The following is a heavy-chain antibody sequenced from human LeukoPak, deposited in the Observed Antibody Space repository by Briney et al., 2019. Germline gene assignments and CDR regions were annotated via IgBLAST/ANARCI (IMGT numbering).Heavy chain of an antibody. V-gene: IGHV4-30-4*01. D-gene: IGHD3-10*01. J-gene: IGHJ4*02. CDR1: GDSISSGDYY. CDR2: IYYSGST. CDR3: ARDTLMVRGVIDY. Sequence: SQTLSLTCNVSGDSISSGDYYWSWIRQPPGKGLEWIGYIYYSGSTYYNPSLKSRVTISVDTSKNQFSLKLSSVTAADTAVYYCARDTLMVRGVIDYWGQGTLVTVSS.